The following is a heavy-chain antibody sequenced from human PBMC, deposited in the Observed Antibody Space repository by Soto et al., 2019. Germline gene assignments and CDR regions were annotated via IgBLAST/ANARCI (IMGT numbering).Heavy chain of an antibody. V-gene: IGHV4-31*02. CDR2: IYFTGST. CDR1: GHTLSSGGYY. J-gene: IGHJ4*02. D-gene: IGHD6-19*01. CDR3: ARDWGSSGWPN. Sequence: SETLSLTWTVSGHTLSSGGYYWSWIRQHPGKGLEWVGYIYFTGSTLYNPSLKSRLAMSLDTSKNQFSLRLTSATAADTAVYFCARDWGSSGWPNWGQGTLVTVSS.